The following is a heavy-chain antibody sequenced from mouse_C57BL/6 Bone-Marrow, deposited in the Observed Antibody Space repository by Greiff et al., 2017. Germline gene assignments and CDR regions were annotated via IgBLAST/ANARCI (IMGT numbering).Heavy chain of an antibody. CDR3: TTYDYAWFAY. V-gene: IGHV14-4*01. D-gene: IGHD2-4*01. J-gene: IGHJ3*01. Sequence: EVQLQQSGAELVRPGASVKLSCTASGFNIKDDYMHWVKQRPEQGLEWIGWIDPENGDTEYASKFQGKAPITADTASNTAYLQRSSLTSEDTAVYYCTTYDYAWFAYWGQGTLVTVSA. CDR2: IDPENGDT. CDR1: GFNIKDDY.